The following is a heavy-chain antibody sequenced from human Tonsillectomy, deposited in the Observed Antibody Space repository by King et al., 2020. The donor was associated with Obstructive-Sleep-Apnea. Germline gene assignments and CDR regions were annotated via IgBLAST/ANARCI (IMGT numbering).Heavy chain of an antibody. CDR1: GFTFSYYG. CDR3: AKDGGYDSSGYYVRDYGMDV. Sequence: VQLVESGGGVVQPGRSLRLSCAASGFTFSYYGMHWVRQAPGKGLEWVAFIRYDGSNKYYADSVKGRFTISRDNSKNTLYLQMNSLRAEDTAVYYCAKDGGYDSSGYYVRDYGMDVWGQGTTVTVSS. D-gene: IGHD3-22*01. V-gene: IGHV3-30*02. CDR2: IRYDGSNK. J-gene: IGHJ6*02.